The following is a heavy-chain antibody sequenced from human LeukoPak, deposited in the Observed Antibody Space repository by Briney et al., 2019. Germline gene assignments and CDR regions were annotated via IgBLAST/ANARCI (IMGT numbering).Heavy chain of an antibody. Sequence: GGSLRLSCAASGFTFSSYGMHWVRQAPGKGLEWVAFIRYDGSNKYYADSVKGRFTISRDNAKNSLYLQMNSLRAEDTAVYYCATELMYYDILTGYLHYFDYWGQGTLVTVSS. CDR3: ATELMYYDILTGYLHYFDY. J-gene: IGHJ4*02. D-gene: IGHD3-9*01. CDR1: GFTFSSYG. CDR2: IRYDGSNK. V-gene: IGHV3-30*02.